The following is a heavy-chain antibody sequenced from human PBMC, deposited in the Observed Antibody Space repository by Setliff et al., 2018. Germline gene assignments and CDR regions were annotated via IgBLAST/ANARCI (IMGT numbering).Heavy chain of an antibody. Sequence: GGSLRLSCSASGFTFNDHYMDWVRQAPGKGLEWVARIKKKDERYGTEYAASVTGRFTISRDDSKNSLYLQMNSLKTDDTAVYYCAKAWSSSAFSRFQYWGQGTLVTVSS. J-gene: IGHJ1*01. CDR2: IKKKDERYGT. CDR1: GFTFNDHY. D-gene: IGHD2-2*01. CDR3: AKAWSSSAFSRFQY. V-gene: IGHV3-72*01.